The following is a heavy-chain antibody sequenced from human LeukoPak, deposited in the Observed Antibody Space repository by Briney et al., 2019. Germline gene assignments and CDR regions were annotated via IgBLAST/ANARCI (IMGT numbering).Heavy chain of an antibody. D-gene: IGHD3-22*01. V-gene: IGHV3-74*01. CDR2: INSDGSST. CDR3: ARDGNYYDSSGYYYHYDY. J-gene: IGHJ4*02. Sequence: GGSLRLSCAASGFTFSSYWMHWVRQAPGKGLVWVSRINSDGSSTSYADSVKGRFTISRDNAKNTLYLQMNSLRAEDTAVYYCARDGNYYDSSGYYYHYDYWGQGTLVTVSS. CDR1: GFTFSSYW.